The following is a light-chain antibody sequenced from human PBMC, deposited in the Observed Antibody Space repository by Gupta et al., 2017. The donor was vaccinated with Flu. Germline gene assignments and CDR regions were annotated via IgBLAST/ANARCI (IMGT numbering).Light chain of an antibody. J-gene: IGKJ1*01. CDR3: QQYNSYSRA. V-gene: IGKV1-5*03. CDR1: QSIGSW. Sequence: DIQMTQSPATLSTSVGDRVTITCRASQSIGSWLAWYQQKPGKAPKLLIYKASTLETGVPPRFSGSRSGTGFTLTISSLQPDDLATYYCQQYNSYSRAFGQGTTVALK. CDR2: KAS.